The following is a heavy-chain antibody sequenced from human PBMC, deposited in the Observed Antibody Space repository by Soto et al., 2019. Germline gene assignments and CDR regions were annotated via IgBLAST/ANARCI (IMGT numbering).Heavy chain of an antibody. J-gene: IGHJ3*02. CDR3: AKQGKWLEPESLEI. CDR1: GLTFSSYG. D-gene: IGHD3-22*01. CDR2: ISYDGSNK. V-gene: IGHV3-30*18. Sequence: GGSLRLSCAASGLTFSSYGMHWVRQAPGKGLEWVAVISYDGSNKYYADSVKGRFTISRDNSKNTLYLQMNSLRAEDTAVYYCAKQGKWLEPESLEIWGKGTMVTVS.